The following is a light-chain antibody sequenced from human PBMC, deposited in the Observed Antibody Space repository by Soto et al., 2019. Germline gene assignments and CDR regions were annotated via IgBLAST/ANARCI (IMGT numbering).Light chain of an antibody. CDR3: CSYAGSITFVV. CDR1: SSDVGSYNL. J-gene: IGLJ2*01. V-gene: IGLV2-23*01. Sequence: QSVLTQPASVSGSPGQSITISCTGTSSDVGSYNLVSWYQQHPGKAPKLMIYEGSKRPSGVSNRFSGSKSGNTASLTISVLQAEDEADYYCCSYAGSITFVVFGGGTKLTVL. CDR2: EGS.